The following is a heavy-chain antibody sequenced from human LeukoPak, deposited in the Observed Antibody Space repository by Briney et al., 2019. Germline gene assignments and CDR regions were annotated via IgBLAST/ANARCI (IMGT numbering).Heavy chain of an antibody. D-gene: IGHD1-26*01. J-gene: IGHJ4*02. CDR2: INHSGST. Sequence: PSETLSLTCAVYGGSFSGYYWSWISQPPGKGLEWIGEINHSGSTNYNPSLKSRVTISVDTSKNQFSLKLSSVTAADTAVYYCAMVTSGSYAPFDYWGQGTLVTVSS. CDR1: GGSFSGYY. V-gene: IGHV4-34*01. CDR3: AMVTSGSYAPFDY.